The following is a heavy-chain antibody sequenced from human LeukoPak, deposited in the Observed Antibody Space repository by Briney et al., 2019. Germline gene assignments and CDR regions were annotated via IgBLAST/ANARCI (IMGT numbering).Heavy chain of an antibody. J-gene: IGHJ4*02. CDR1: GFTFSSYA. CDR2: ISGSGGST. CDR3: AKDRALMVQGVIPV. D-gene: IGHD3-10*01. V-gene: IGHV3-23*01. Sequence: GGSLRLSCAASGFTFSSYAISWVRQAPGKGLEWVSAISGSGGSTYYADSVKGRFTISRDNSKNTLYMQMNSLRAEDTAVYYCAKDRALMVQGVIPVWGQGTLVTVSS.